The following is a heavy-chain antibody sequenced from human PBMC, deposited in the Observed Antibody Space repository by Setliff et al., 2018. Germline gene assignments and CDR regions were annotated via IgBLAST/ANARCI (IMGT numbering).Heavy chain of an antibody. V-gene: IGHV4-59*12. J-gene: IGHJ5*02. CDR1: GDSMSGAS. CDR2: VFPSGAT. CDR3: ARDTSSDWAAWFDP. D-gene: IGHD3-22*01. Sequence: PSETLSLTCTVSGDSMSGASIWTWIRQPPGRGLEFMGYVFPSGATKYDPSLKSRLTISVDTSKNQFSLKLTSVTAADTAIYYCARDTSSDWAAWFDPWSQGILVTVSS.